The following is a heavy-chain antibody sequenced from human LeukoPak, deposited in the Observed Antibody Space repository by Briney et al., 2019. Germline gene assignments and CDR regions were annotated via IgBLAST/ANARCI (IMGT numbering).Heavy chain of an antibody. CDR2: MNPNSGNT. CDR3: ARARSYGGNSDY. Sequence: GASVKVSCKASGYTFTSYDINWVRQATGQGLEWMGWMNPNSGNTGYAQKFQGRVTMTRNTSISTAYMELSSLRSEDTAVYYCARARSYGGNSDYWGQGTLVTVSS. J-gene: IGHJ4*02. D-gene: IGHD4-23*01. V-gene: IGHV1-8*01. CDR1: GYTFTSYD.